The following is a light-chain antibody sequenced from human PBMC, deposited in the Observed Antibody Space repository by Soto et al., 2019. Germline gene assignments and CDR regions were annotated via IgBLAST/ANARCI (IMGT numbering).Light chain of an antibody. Sequence: ETVLTQSPATLCLSPGERATLSCRASQSVERYLAWYQQKPGQAPRLLIYDASNRATGVPARFSGSGSGTDFTLTISSLEPEDSAVYYCQQRRNWPPITFGQGTRLEIK. CDR1: QSVERY. CDR2: DAS. V-gene: IGKV3-11*01. J-gene: IGKJ5*01. CDR3: QQRRNWPPIT.